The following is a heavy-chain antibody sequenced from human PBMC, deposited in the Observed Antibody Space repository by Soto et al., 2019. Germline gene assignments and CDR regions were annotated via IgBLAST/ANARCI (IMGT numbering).Heavy chain of an antibody. CDR3: ATCGGSCHHDAFDI. CDR2: IYSGGST. CDR1: GFTVSSNY. V-gene: IGHV3-53*01. D-gene: IGHD2-15*01. Sequence: EVQLVESGGGLIQPGGSLRLSCAASGFTVSSNYMSWVRQAPGKGLEWVSVIYSGGSTYYADSVKGRFTISRDNSKNTLYLQMNSLRAEDTAVYYCATCGGSCHHDAFDIWGKGTMVTVSS. J-gene: IGHJ3*02.